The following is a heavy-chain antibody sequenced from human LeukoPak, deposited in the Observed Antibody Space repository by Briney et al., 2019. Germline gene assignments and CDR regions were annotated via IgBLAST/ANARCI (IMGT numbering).Heavy chain of an antibody. Sequence: PGGSLRLSCAASGFTFSNFWMSWVRQAPGKGLEWVANINGDGSAKYYIDSVKGRFTISRDNAKNSLYLQMNSLRVEDTAVYYCATSRDSSGVDWGQGNLVTVSS. D-gene: IGHD3-22*01. CDR1: GFTFSNFW. J-gene: IGHJ4*02. CDR2: INGDGSAK. CDR3: ATSRDSSGVD. V-gene: IGHV3-7*01.